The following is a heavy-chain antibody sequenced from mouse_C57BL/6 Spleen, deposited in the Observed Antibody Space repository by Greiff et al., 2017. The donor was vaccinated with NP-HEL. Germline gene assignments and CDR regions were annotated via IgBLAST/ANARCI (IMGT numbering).Heavy chain of an antibody. CDR3: ARGDYDWYYFDY. Sequence: VKLVESGPGLVAPSQSLSITCTVSGFSLTSYGVHWVRQPPGKGLEWLVVIWSDGSTTYNSALKSRLSISKDNSKSQVVLKMNSLQTDDTAMYYCARGDYDWYYFDYWGQGTTLTVSS. D-gene: IGHD2-4*01. V-gene: IGHV2-6*03. CDR2: IWSDGST. J-gene: IGHJ2*01. CDR1: GFSLTSYG.